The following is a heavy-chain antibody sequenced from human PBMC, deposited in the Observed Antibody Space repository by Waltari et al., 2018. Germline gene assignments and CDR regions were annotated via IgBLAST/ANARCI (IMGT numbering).Heavy chain of an antibody. Sequence: EVQLLESGGGLVQPGGSLRLSCAASGFTFSSYAMSWVRQAPGKGLEWVSAISGSGGSTYYADSVKGRLTISRDNSKNTLYLQMNSLRAEDTAVYYCAKDGSKVVTYWYFDLWGRGTLVTVSS. V-gene: IGHV3-23*01. CDR2: ISGSGGST. CDR1: GFTFSSYA. D-gene: IGHD2-21*02. CDR3: AKDGSKVVTYWYFDL. J-gene: IGHJ2*01.